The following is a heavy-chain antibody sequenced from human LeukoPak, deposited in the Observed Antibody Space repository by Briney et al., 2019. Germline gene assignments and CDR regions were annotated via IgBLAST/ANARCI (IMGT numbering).Heavy chain of an antibody. V-gene: IGHV1-24*01. CDR1: GYTLTELS. J-gene: IGHJ4*02. D-gene: IGHD1-26*01. Sequence: ASVKVSCKVSGYTLTELSMHWVRQAPGKGLGWMGGFDPEDGETIYAQKFQGRVTMTEDTSTDTAYMELSSLRSEDTAVYYCATEGRENSGSYWPVGYWGQGTLVTVSS. CDR2: FDPEDGET. CDR3: ATEGRENSGSYWPVGY.